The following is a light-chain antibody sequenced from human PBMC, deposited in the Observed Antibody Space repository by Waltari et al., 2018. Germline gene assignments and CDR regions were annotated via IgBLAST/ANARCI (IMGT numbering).Light chain of an antibody. Sequence: DIVMTKSPDSLAVSLGERVTINCRSSQNLLYNSDNKNYLAWFQQKPGQPPKLLIYWASTRESGVPDRFSGSASGTDFTLTISSLQAEDVAVYYCQQYYSAPYTFGQGTKLEIK. CDR1: QNLLYNSDNKNY. V-gene: IGKV4-1*01. J-gene: IGKJ2*01. CDR3: QQYYSAPYT. CDR2: WAS.